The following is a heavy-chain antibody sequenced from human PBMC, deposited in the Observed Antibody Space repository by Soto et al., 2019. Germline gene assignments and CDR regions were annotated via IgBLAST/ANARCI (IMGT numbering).Heavy chain of an antibody. CDR2: INSDGSTT. J-gene: IGHJ4*02. CDR1: GFSCSSSW. V-gene: IGHV3-74*01. D-gene: IGHD6-19*01. Sequence: PGGSLRLSCAASGFSCSSSWMHWVRQAPGKGLVWVSRINSDGSTTNYADSVKGRFTISRDNAKNTLYLQMNSLRAEDTAVYYCARGPSGWYGYDYWGQGTLVTVSS. CDR3: ARGPSGWYGYDY.